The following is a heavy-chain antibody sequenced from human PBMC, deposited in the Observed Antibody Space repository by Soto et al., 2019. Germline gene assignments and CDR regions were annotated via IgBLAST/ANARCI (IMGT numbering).Heavy chain of an antibody. Sequence: EAQLVESGGGLVKPGGSLRLSCAASGFTFSNVWMHWVRQAPGKGLEWVGRIKSKIDGETTDYAAPVKGRFAVSRDDSKNTLYLQMNSLQTEDTAVYYCTPLALKYGSGWYDFSAWGQGTLVTVSP. CDR3: TPLALKYGSGWYDFSA. CDR2: IKSKIDGETT. V-gene: IGHV3-15*07. CDR1: GFTFSNVW. J-gene: IGHJ5*02. D-gene: IGHD6-19*01.